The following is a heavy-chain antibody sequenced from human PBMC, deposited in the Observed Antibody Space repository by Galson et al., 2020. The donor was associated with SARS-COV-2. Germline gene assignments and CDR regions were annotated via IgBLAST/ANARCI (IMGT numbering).Heavy chain of an antibody. Sequence: ASETLSLTCTVSGGSIRSGGYYWGWIRQHPGKGLEWIGDIDDSGSTHYNPSLKSRVTISVDTSKNQFSLKLSSVTAADTAVYYCARDRGKLELWKTGGGFDHWGQGTLVNVSS. CDR3: ARDRGKLELWKTGGGFDH. CDR1: GGSIRSGGYY. J-gene: IGHJ4*02. D-gene: IGHD5-18*01. V-gene: IGHV4-31*03. CDR2: IDDSGST.